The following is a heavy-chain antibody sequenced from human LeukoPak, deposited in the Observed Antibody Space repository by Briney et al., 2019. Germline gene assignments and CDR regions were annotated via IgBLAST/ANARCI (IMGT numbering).Heavy chain of an antibody. CDR3: AREESGWFGELFAYY. D-gene: IGHD3-10*01. V-gene: IGHV1-18*01. J-gene: IGHJ4*02. CDR2: ISAYNGNT. CDR1: GYTFTSYG. Sequence: ASVKVSCKASGYTFTSYGISWVRQAPGQGLEWMGWISAYNGNTIYAQKLQGRVTMTTDTSTSTAYMELRSLRSDDTAVYYCAREESGWFGELFAYYWGQGTLVTVSS.